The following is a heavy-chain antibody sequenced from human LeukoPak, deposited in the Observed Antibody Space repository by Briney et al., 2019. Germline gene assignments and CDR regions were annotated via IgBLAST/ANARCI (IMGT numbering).Heavy chain of an antibody. Sequence: SQTLSLTCAVYGGSFSGYYWSWIRQPPGKGLEWIGEINHSGSTNYNPPLKSRVTITVDTSKNQFSLKLSSVTAAATAVYYCARGDSSSWSAYYFDYWGQGTLVTVSS. V-gene: IGHV4-34*01. CDR3: ARGDSSSWSAYYFDY. CDR2: INHSGST. D-gene: IGHD6-13*01. J-gene: IGHJ4*02. CDR1: GGSFSGYY.